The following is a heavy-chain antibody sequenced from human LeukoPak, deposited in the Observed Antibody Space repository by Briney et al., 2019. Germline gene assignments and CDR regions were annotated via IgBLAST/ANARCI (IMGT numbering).Heavy chain of an antibody. CDR2: ILDDGRI. CDR3: GSYRRAYDD. CDR1: GLTVSTTS. Sequence: GGSLRLSCAASGLTVSTTSMTWVRQAPGKGLEWVSDILDDGRIYYADSVKGRFTISRDHSQNKVNLQMDNLRAEDAAIYYCGSYRRAYDDWGQGTVVTVAS. V-gene: IGHV3-53*01. D-gene: IGHD1-26*01. J-gene: IGHJ3*01.